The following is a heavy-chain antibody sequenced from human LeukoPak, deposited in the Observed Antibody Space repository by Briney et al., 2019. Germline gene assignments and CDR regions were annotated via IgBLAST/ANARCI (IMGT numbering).Heavy chain of an antibody. D-gene: IGHD3-22*01. CDR2: IYNSGST. V-gene: IGHV4-61*02. CDR1: GGSISRGSYY. CDR3: ARQSLSYDSSGYYLPS. Sequence: SETLSLTCSVSGGSISRGSYYWNWIRQPAGKGLEWMGRIYNSGSTNYNPSLKSRVTISTDMSKNQFSLKLTSVTAADTAVYYCARQSLSYDSSGYYLPSWGQGALVTVSS. J-gene: IGHJ5*02.